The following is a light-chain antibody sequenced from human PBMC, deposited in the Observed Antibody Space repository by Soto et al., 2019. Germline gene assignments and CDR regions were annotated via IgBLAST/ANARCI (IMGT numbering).Light chain of an antibody. Sequence: PGARATLSCRASQXVDSTFFAWYQKKPGQAPRLLMYGVSKRATGIPDRFSGSGSGTDFTLTISRLEPEDFAVYYCQQYMSSVTFGQGTRVEIK. CDR3: QQYMSSVT. CDR2: GVS. CDR1: QXVDSTF. J-gene: IGKJ1*01. V-gene: IGKV3-20*01.